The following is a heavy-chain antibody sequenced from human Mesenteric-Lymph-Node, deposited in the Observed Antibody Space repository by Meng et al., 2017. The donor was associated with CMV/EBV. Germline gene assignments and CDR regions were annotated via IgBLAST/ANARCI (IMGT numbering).Heavy chain of an antibody. CDR2: INHSGST. V-gene: IGHV4-34*01. J-gene: IGHJ4*02. Sequence: SETLSLTCAVYGGSFSGYYWSWIRQPPGKGLEWIGEINHSGSTNYNPSLKSRITISVDTSKNEFSLKVASVTAADTAVYYCAQDSKYTRYGTDYWGQGALVTVSS. D-gene: IGHD3-22*01. CDR3: AQDSKYTRYGTDY. CDR1: GGSFSGYY.